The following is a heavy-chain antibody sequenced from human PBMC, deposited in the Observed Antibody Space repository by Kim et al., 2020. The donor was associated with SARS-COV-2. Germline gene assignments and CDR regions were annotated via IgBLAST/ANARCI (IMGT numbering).Heavy chain of an antibody. J-gene: IGHJ6*02. CDR1: GGTFSSYA. D-gene: IGHD3-10*01. CDR2: IIPIFGTA. V-gene: IGHV1-69*13. Sequence: SVKVSCKASGGTFSSYAISWVRQAPGQGLEWMGGIIPIFGTANYAQKFQGRVTITADESTSTAYMELSSLRSEDTAVYYCASPERTEAPPGGSGSYYPSYYYYGMDVWGQGTTVTVSS. CDR3: ASPERTEAPPGGSGSYYPSYYYYGMDV.